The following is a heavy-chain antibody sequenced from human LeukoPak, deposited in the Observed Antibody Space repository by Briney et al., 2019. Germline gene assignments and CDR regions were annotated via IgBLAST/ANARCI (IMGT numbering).Heavy chain of an antibody. Sequence: ASVKVSCKASGYTFSGYYMHWVRQAPGQGLEWVGWINPNSGGTNYAQKFQGRVTMTRDTSISTAYMELSRLRSDDTAVYYCARSSGWVYYDSSGFNWFDPWGQGTLVTVSS. CDR1: GYTFSGYY. CDR2: INPNSGGT. D-gene: IGHD3-22*01. CDR3: ARSSGWVYYDSSGFNWFDP. J-gene: IGHJ5*02. V-gene: IGHV1-2*02.